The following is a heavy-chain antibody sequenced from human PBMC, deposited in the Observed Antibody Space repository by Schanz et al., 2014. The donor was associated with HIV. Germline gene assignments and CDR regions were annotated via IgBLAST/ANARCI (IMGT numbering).Heavy chain of an antibody. J-gene: IGHJ4*02. CDR3: ARRQWLAPDY. D-gene: IGHD6-19*01. Sequence: VQLVESGGGVVQPGRSLRLSCAASGFTFSGYWMAWVRQAPGKGLEWMASIKTDGTEKYYVDSVKGRFTISRDNAKNSLYLQMDSLTAEDTAVYYCARRQWLAPDYWGQGTLVTVSS. CDR1: GFTFSGYW. CDR2: IKTDGTEK. V-gene: IGHV3-7*01.